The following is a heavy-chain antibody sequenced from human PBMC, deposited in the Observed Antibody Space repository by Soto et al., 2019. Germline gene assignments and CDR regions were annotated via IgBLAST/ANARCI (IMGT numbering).Heavy chain of an antibody. CDR1: GFTLSYYG. Sequence: PGGSLRLSCAVSGFTLSYYGMHCVRPHPDKWLEWVAVISYDGSKKYSPDSVRGRFINSRDNSNNTLYLQMNSLRPEDTAVYYCAKDRVWNPFDDWGQGTRVTVSS. J-gene: IGHJ4*02. D-gene: IGHD1-1*01. V-gene: IGHV3-30*18. CDR3: AKDRVWNPFDD. CDR2: ISYDGSKK.